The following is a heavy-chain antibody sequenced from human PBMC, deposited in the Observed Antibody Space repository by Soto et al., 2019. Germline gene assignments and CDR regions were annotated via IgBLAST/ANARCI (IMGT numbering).Heavy chain of an antibody. CDR2: IYYDGSGS. J-gene: IGHJ4*02. Sequence: QVQLVESGGGVVQPGGSLRLSCEASGFSFIDYGFHWVRQAPGKGLEWVAVIYYDGSGSEYEDSVKGRFTFSRDISTDTLYLQMNSLRAEDTAVYYCVRDDCTKGSCYGGYWGQGTLVTVSS. CDR1: GFSFIDYG. D-gene: IGHD4-17*01. V-gene: IGHV3-30*19. CDR3: VRDDCTKGSCYGGY.